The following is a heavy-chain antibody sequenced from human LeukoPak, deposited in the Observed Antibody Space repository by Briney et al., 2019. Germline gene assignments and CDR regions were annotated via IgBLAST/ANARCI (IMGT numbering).Heavy chain of an antibody. CDR3: ARIWFGEFDY. CDR1: GFTFSSYS. CDR2: ISSSSSYI. J-gene: IGHJ4*02. Sequence: GGSLRLSCAASGFTFSSYSMNWVRQAPGKGLEWVSSISSSSSYIYYADSVKGRFTISRDNAKNSLYLQMNSLRAKDTAVYYCARIWFGEFDYWGQGTLVTVSS. V-gene: IGHV3-21*01. D-gene: IGHD3-10*01.